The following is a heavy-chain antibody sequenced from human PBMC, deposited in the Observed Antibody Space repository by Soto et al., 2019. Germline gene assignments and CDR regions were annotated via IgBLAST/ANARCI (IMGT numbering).Heavy chain of an antibody. CDR3: TTAGYSGYDWPY. CDR1: GFTFINAW. D-gene: IGHD5-12*01. Sequence: GGSLRLSCAASGFTFINAWMSWVRQAPGKGLEWVGRIKSKTDGGTTDYAAPVKGRFTISRDDSKNTLYLQMNSLKTEDTAVYYCTTAGYSGYDWPYWGQGTLVTVSS. CDR2: IKSKTDGGTT. V-gene: IGHV3-15*01. J-gene: IGHJ4*02.